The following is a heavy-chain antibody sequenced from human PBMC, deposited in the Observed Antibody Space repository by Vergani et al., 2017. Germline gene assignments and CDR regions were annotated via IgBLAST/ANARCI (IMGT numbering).Heavy chain of an antibody. CDR3: ARDVHDYGGNIGNV. D-gene: IGHD4-23*01. J-gene: IGHJ6*02. CDR1: GFTFSSYA. Sequence: VQLLESGGGLVQPGGSLRLSCAASGFTFSSYAMSWVRQAPGKGLEWVSAISGSGGSTYYADSVKGRFTISRDNSKNTLYLQMNSLRAEDTAVYNCARDVHDYGGNIGNVWGQGTTVTVSS. V-gene: IGHV3-23*01. CDR2: ISGSGGST.